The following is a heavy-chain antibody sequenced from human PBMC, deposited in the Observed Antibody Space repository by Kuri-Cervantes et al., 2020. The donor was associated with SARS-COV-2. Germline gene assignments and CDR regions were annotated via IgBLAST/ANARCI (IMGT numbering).Heavy chain of an antibody. J-gene: IGHJ6*02. CDR2: IRSKAYGGTT. CDR3: TRDIYYALLGYYYGMDV. V-gene: IGHV3-49*04. D-gene: IGHD3-10*01. Sequence: GGSLRLSCTASGFTFGDYAMSWVRQAPGKGLEWVGFIRSKAYGGTTEYAASVKGRFTISRDDSKSIAYLRMNSLKTEDTAVYYCTRDIYYALLGYYYGMDVWGQGTTVTVSS. CDR1: GFTFGDYA.